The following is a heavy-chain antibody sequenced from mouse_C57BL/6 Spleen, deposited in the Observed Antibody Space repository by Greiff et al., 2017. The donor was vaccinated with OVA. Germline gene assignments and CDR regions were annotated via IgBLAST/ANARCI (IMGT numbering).Heavy chain of an antibody. D-gene: IGHD1-1*01. CDR2: INPSNGGT. J-gene: IGHJ1*03. CDR3: ATYGSSYDWYFDV. Sequence: VQLQQPGTELVKPGASVKLSCKASGYTFTSYWMHWVKQRPGQGLEWIGKINPSNGGTNYNEKFKSKATLTVDKSSSTAYMQLSSLTSEDSAVYYCATYGSSYDWYFDVWGTGTTVTVSS. V-gene: IGHV1-53*01. CDR1: GYTFTSYW.